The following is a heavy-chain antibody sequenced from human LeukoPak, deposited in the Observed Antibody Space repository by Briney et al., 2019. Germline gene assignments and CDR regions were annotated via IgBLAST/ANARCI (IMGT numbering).Heavy chain of an antibody. CDR3: ARGRYCSGGSCYSYAFDI. CDR2: IIPIFGTA. Sequence: SAKVSCKASGGTFSSYAMGWVRQAPGEGLEGMGGIIPIFGTANYAEKFQGRVTITTDESTRTAYMELSSLRAEVTAVYYCARGRYCSGGSCYSYAFDIWGQGTMVTVSS. CDR1: GGTFSSYA. V-gene: IGHV1-69*05. J-gene: IGHJ3*02. D-gene: IGHD2-15*01.